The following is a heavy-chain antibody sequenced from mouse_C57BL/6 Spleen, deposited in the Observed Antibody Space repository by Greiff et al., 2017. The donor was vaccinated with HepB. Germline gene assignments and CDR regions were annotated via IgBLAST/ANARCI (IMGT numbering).Heavy chain of an antibody. CDR2: IHPNSGST. D-gene: IGHD2-1*01. CDR3: ARGRIYYGNYLYYFDY. Sequence: VQLQQPGAELVKPGASVKLSCKASGYTFTSYWMHWVKQRPGQGLEWIGMIHPNSGSTNYNEKFKSKATLTVDKSSSTAYMQLSSLTSEDSAVYYCARGRIYYGNYLYYFDYWGQGTTLTVSS. V-gene: IGHV1-64*01. CDR1: GYTFTSYW. J-gene: IGHJ2*01.